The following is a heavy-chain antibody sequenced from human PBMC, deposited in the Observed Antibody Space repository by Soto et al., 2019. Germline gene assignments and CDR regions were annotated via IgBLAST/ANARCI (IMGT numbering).Heavy chain of an antibody. CDR2: IYYSGST. Sequence: PSETLSLTCTVSGGSISSSSYYWGWIRQPPGKGLEWIGSIYYSGSTYYNPSLKSRVTISVDTSKNQFSLKLSSVTAADTAVYYCASQRTTHYYYGMDGWGQGTTVTVSS. D-gene: IGHD4-17*01. J-gene: IGHJ6*02. CDR3: ASQRTTHYYYGMDG. V-gene: IGHV4-39*01. CDR1: GGSISSSSYY.